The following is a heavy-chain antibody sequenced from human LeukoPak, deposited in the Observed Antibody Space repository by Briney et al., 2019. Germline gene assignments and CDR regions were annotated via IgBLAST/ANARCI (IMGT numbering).Heavy chain of an antibody. Sequence: GGSLRLSCTASGFTFSSYAMSWVRQALANGLEWVSALSGSGGNTYYADSVKGRFTISRDNSKNTLYLQMNSLRAEDTAKYYCAKVASLCTSTSCVRGGFDYWGQGTLVTVSS. V-gene: IGHV3-23*01. CDR2: LSGSGGNT. CDR3: AKVASLCTSTSCVRGGFDY. CDR1: GFTFSSYA. J-gene: IGHJ4*02. D-gene: IGHD2-2*01.